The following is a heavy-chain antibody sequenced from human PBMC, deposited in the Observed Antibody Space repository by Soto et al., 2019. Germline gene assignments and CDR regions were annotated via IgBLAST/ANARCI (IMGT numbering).Heavy chain of an antibody. Sequence: ASVKVSCKASGYTFTSYYMHWVRQAPGQGLEWMGIINPSGGSTSYAQKFQGRVTMTRDTSTSTVYMELSSLRSEDTAVYYCAREEARADYYDSSGYYVYYWGKGTLVTVAS. J-gene: IGHJ4*02. D-gene: IGHD3-22*01. CDR2: INPSGGST. CDR3: AREEARADYYDSSGYYVYY. CDR1: GYTFTSYY. V-gene: IGHV1-46*01.